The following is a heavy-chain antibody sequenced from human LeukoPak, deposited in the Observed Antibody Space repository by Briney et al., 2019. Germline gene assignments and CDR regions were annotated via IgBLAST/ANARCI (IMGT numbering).Heavy chain of an antibody. CDR1: GFTFSNYG. V-gene: IGHV3-30*02. CDR2: IGSDTNDK. CDR3: ARGIFGTYLGPDY. Sequence: GGSLRLSCAASGFTFSNYGMHWVRQAPGKGLESVAFIGSDTNDKYYADSVKGRFTISRDNAKNSLYLQMNSLRAEDTAVYYCARGIFGTYLGPDYWGQGTLVTVSS. D-gene: IGHD3-10*01. J-gene: IGHJ4*02.